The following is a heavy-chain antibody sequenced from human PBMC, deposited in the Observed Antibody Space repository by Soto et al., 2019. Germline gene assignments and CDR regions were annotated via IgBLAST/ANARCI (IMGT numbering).Heavy chain of an antibody. CDR2: IKQDGSEK. Sequence: SLRLSCAASGFTFSSYWMGWVRQAPGKGLEWVANIKQDGSEKYYVDSVKGRFTISRDNAKNSLYLQMNSLRAEDTAVYYCARDQIPLANPGYWGQGTLVTVSS. CDR3: ARDQIPLANPGY. D-gene: IGHD1-26*01. J-gene: IGHJ4*02. V-gene: IGHV3-7*03. CDR1: GFTFSSYW.